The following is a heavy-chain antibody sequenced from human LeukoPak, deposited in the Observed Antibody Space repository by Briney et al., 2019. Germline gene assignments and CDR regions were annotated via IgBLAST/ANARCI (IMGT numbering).Heavy chain of an antibody. V-gene: IGHV4-34*01. CDR2: INHSGST. Sequence: SETLSLTCAVYGGSFSGYYWSWIRQPPGKGLEWIGEINHSGSTNYNPSLKSRVTISVDTSKNQFSLKLSSVTAADTAVYYCARVMRDSSGYYLYYFDYWGQGTLVTVSS. J-gene: IGHJ4*02. CDR3: ARVMRDSSGYYLYYFDY. D-gene: IGHD3-22*01. CDR1: GGSFSGYY.